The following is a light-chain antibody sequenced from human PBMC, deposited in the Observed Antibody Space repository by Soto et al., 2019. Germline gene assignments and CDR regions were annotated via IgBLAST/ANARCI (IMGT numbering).Light chain of an antibody. CDR2: DAS. CDR3: QQINSYPRT. CDR1: QSISGW. J-gene: IGKJ3*01. Sequence: DIQMTQSPSTLSASVGDRVTITCRASQSISGWLAWYQQKPGKAPKLLIFDASSLERGVPSRFSGSGSGTEFTLTISSLQPDDFATYYCQQINSYPRTFGPGTKVDFK. V-gene: IGKV1-5*01.